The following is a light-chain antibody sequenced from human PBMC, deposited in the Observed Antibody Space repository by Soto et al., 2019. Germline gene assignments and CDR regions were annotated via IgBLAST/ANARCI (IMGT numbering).Light chain of an antibody. CDR2: DVT. Sequence: QSVLSQPRSVSGSPGQSVAVSCTGTSSDVGPYNHVSWYQHHPGKAPKLLVYDVTNRPSGVPDRFSGSKSGNTASLTISGLQTEDEADYYCCSYADSYTLVFGGGTKVTVL. CDR1: SSDVGPYNH. V-gene: IGLV2-11*01. J-gene: IGLJ2*01. CDR3: CSYADSYTLV.